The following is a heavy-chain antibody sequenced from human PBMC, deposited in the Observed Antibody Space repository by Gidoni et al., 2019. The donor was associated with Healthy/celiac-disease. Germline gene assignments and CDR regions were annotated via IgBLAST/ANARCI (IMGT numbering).Heavy chain of an antibody. V-gene: IGHV4-61*02. CDR1: GGSISSGSNH. J-gene: IGHJ5*02. CDR3: ARSVGYCSGGSCYSAGGWFDP. CDR2: IYTSGST. D-gene: IGHD2-15*01. Sequence: QVQLLESGPGLVKPSQTLSLTCPVSGGSISSGSNHWSWIRQPAGKGLEWIGRIYTSGSTNYNPSLKSRVTISVDTSKNQFSLKLSSVTAADTAVYYCARSVGYCSGGSCYSAGGWFDPWGQGTLVTVSS.